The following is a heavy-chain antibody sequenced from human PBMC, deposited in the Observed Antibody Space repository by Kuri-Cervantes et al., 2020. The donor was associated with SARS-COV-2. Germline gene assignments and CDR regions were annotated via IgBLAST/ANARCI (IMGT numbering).Heavy chain of an antibody. CDR1: GGTFNSYG. V-gene: IGHV1-69*05. CDR3: ASGYSSGSHYYYYYMDV. J-gene: IGHJ6*03. Sequence: SVKVSCKPSGGTFNSYGINWVRQAPGQGLEWMGGIIPLFRSANYAQKFQGRVTITTDKSTSTAYMELSSLRSEDTAVYYCASGYSSGSHYYYYYMDVWGKGTTVTVSS. CDR2: IIPLFRSA. D-gene: IGHD6-19*01.